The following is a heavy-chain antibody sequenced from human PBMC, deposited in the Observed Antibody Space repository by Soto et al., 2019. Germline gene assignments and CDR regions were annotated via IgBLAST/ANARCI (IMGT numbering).Heavy chain of an antibody. Sequence: SETLSLTCTVSGGSISSYYWSWIRQPPGKGLEWIGYIYYSGSTNYNPSLKSRVTISVDTSKNQFSRKLSSVTAADTAVYYCARLGGDCSSTSCLGNAYYYYYMDVWGKGTTVTVSS. V-gene: IGHV4-59*08. J-gene: IGHJ6*03. CDR3: ARLGGDCSSTSCLGNAYYYYYMDV. CDR2: IYYSGST. D-gene: IGHD2-2*01. CDR1: GGSISSYY.